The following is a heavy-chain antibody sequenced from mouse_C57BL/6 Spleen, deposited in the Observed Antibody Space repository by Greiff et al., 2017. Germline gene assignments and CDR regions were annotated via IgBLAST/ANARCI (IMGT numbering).Heavy chain of an antibody. CDR3: TRRLYDYGSSYGY. J-gene: IGHJ2*01. CDR1: GYTFTDYE. CDR2: IDPETGGT. D-gene: IGHD1-1*01. Sequence: QVQLKQSGAELVRPGASVTLSCKASGYTFTDYEMHWVKQTPVHGLEWIGAIDPETGGTAYNQKFKGKAILTADKSSSTAYMELRSLTSEDSAVYYCTRRLYDYGSSYGYWGQGTTLTVSS. V-gene: IGHV1-15*01.